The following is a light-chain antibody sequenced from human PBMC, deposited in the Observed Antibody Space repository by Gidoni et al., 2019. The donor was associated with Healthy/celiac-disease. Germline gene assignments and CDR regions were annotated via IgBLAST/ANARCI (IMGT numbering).Light chain of an antibody. J-gene: IGLJ1*01. CDR2: SNN. CDR1: SSNIGSNT. CDR3: AAWDDSLNGYV. Sequence: QSVLTQPPSASRTPGQRVTISCSGSSSNIGSNTVTWYQQLPGTAPKLLIYSNNQRPSGVPDRFSGSKSGTSASLAISGLQSEDEADYYCAAWDDSLNGYVFGTGTKVTVL. V-gene: IGLV1-44*01.